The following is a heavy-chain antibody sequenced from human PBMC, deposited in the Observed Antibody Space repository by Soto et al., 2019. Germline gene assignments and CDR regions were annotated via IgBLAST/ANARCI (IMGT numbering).Heavy chain of an antibody. Sequence: QVQLQESGPGLVKPSQTLSLTCTVSGGSISSSGYYWSWIRQHPGKGLEWIGYIYDSGSTYYNPSLNSPVTISVDTSTTLFSLKLSSVTAADTAVYYCASEEGRGYDPRWFDPWGQGTLVTVSS. CDR3: ASEEGRGYDPRWFDP. CDR2: IYDSGST. D-gene: IGHD5-12*01. CDR1: GGSISSSGYY. J-gene: IGHJ5*02. V-gene: IGHV4-31*01.